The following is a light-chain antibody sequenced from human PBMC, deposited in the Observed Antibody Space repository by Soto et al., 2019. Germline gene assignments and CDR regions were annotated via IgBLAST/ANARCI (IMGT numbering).Light chain of an antibody. V-gene: IGKV3-20*01. J-gene: IGKJ4*01. Sequence: EIVLTQSPGTLSLSPGERATLSGRASQGVSSSYLAWYQRKPGQPPRLLIYGASIRATGIPDRFSGSGSGTDFTLTITRLEPEDFAVYYCQHYRTSFGGGTKVEIK. CDR1: QGVSSSY. CDR2: GAS. CDR3: QHYRTS.